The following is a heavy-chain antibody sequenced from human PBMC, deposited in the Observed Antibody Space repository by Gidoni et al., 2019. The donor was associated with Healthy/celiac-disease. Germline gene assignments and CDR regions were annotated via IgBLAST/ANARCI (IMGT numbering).Heavy chain of an antibody. CDR3: ARVPWELTGAANDAFDI. CDR2: INHSGST. D-gene: IGHD1-26*01. V-gene: IGHV4-34*01. Sequence: IRQPPGKGLEWIGEINHSGSTNYNPSLKSRVTISVDTSKNQFSLKLSSVTAADTAVYYCARVPWELTGAANDAFDIWGQGTMVTVSS. J-gene: IGHJ3*02.